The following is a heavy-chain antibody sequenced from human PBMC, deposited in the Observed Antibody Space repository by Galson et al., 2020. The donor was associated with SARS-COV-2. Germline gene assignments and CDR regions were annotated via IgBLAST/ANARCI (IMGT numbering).Heavy chain of an antibody. Sequence: GESLKISCKASGYTFTSYGISWVRQAPGQGLEWMGWISTYNGNTNYAQKLQGRVTMTTDTSTSTAYMELRSLRSDDTAVYYCARDTMIVVETMGYWGQGTLVTVSS. V-gene: IGHV1-18*01. J-gene: IGHJ4*02. CDR2: ISTYNGNT. CDR3: ARDTMIVVETMGY. D-gene: IGHD3-22*01. CDR1: GYTFTSYG.